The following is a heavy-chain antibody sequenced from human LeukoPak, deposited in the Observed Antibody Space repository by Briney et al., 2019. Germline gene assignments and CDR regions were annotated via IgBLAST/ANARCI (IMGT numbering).Heavy chain of an antibody. CDR1: GYTLTELS. D-gene: IGHD2-21*02. J-gene: IGHJ4*02. V-gene: IGHV1-24*01. Sequence: ASAKVSCKVSGYTLTELSMHWVRQAPGKGLEWMGGFDPEDGETIYAQKFQGRVTMTEDTSTDTAYMELSSLRSEDTAVYYCATHPYCGGDCYRPFDYWGQGTLVTVSS. CDR3: ATHPYCGGDCYRPFDY. CDR2: FDPEDGET.